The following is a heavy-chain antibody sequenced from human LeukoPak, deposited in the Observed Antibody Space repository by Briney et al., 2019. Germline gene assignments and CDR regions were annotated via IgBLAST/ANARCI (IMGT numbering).Heavy chain of an antibody. CDR1: GYTFTSYA. J-gene: IGHJ4*02. V-gene: IGHV7-4-1*02. Sequence: ASVKVSCKASGYTFTSYAMNWVRQAPGQGLEWMGWINTNTGNPTYAQGFTGRFVFSLDTSVSAAYLQISSLKAEDTAVYYCARSGYDILTGYRDYWGQGTLVTVSS. CDR3: ARSGYDILTGYRDY. CDR2: INTNTGNP. D-gene: IGHD3-9*01.